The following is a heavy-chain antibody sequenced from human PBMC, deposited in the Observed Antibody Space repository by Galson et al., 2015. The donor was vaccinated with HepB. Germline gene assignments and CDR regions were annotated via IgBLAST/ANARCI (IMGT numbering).Heavy chain of an antibody. CDR3: ATGWSRATMALYFAY. CDR2: INPDSGDT. J-gene: IGHJ4*02. V-gene: IGHV1-2*02. CDR1: GYTFTGRY. D-gene: IGHD5-12*01. Sequence: SVKVSCKASGYTFTGRYMHWVRQAPGQGLEWMAWINPDSGDTHSVPTFQGRVTMTRDTSITTAYMEISGLRSDDTAVYYCATGWSRATMALYFAYWGQGTLVTVSS.